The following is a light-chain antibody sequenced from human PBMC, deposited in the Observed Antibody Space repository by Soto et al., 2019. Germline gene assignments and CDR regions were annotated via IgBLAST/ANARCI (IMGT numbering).Light chain of an antibody. CDR2: GAS. CDR1: QSVSSSY. CDR3: QQYGSSPWT. J-gene: IGKJ1*01. Sequence: TVLTLSPSNLSFSSGAKANLSCRASQSVSSSYLAWYQQKPGQAPRLLIYGASSRATGIPDRFSGSGSGTDFTLTISRLEPEDFAVYYCQQYGSSPWTFGQGTKVDNK. V-gene: IGKV3-20*01.